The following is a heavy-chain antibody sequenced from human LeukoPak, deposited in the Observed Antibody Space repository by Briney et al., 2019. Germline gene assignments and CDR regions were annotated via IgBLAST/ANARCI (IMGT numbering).Heavy chain of an antibody. CDR2: IKEDGTVK. Sequence: GESLRLSCAASGFTSSSYWMNWVRQAPGKGLEWVANIKEDGTVKYYVDSVKGRFTISRDNAKNSLYLQMNSLRAEDTAVYYCAKNVVVKRYIDYWGQGTLVTVSS. CDR1: GFTSSSYW. V-gene: IGHV3-7*01. CDR3: AKNVVVKRYIDY. D-gene: IGHD2-15*01. J-gene: IGHJ4*02.